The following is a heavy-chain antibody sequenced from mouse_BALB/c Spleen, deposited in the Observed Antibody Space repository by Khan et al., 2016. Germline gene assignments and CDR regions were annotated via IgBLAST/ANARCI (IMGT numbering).Heavy chain of an antibody. CDR1: GFTFSSFG. D-gene: IGHD2-3*01. CDR2: ISSGSSTI. V-gene: IGHV5-17*02. J-gene: IGHJ1*01. CDR3: TRRGYDVDGYFDD. Sequence: EVQLQESGGGLVQPGGSQKLSCAASGFTFSSFGMHWVRQAPEKGLEWVAYISSGSSTIYYSDTVKGRFTISRDNPNNTLFLQVTSLRSEDTAIFYWTRRGYDVDGYFDDWGAGTTVTVSS.